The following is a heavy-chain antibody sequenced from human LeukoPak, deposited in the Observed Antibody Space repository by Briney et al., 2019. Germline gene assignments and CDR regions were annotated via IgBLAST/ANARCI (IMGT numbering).Heavy chain of an antibody. CDR3: ARTYSSEYYYYYYMDV. J-gene: IGHJ6*03. CDR2: ISAYNGNT. Sequence: ASVKVSCKASGYTFTSYGISWVRQAPGQGLEWMGWISAYNGNTNYAQKLQGRVTMTTDTSTSTAYMKLRSLRSDDTAVYYCARTYSSEYYYYYYMDVWGKGTTVTVSS. D-gene: IGHD6-25*01. V-gene: IGHV1-18*01. CDR1: GYTFTSYG.